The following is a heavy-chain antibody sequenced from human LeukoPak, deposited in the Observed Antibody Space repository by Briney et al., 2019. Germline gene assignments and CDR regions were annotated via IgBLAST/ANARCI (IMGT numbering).Heavy chain of an antibody. CDR3: ARLQYCNSTSCYNRAAFDI. CDR2: IYPGDSDT. V-gene: IGHV5-51*01. CDR1: GYSFTSYW. J-gene: IGHJ3*02. D-gene: IGHD2-2*02. Sequence: GESLKISCKGSGYSFTSYWIGWVRQMPGKGLEWMGIIYPGDSDTRYSPSFQGQVTISADKSISTAYLQWSSLKASDTAMYYCARLQYCNSTSCYNRAAFDIWGQGTMVTVSS.